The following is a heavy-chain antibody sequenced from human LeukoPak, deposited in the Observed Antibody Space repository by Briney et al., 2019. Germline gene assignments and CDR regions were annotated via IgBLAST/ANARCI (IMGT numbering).Heavy chain of an antibody. J-gene: IGHJ4*02. CDR2: ISSSSRDI. D-gene: IGHD1-26*01. Sequence: GGSLRLSCAASGFTFSSYTMNWVRQAPGKGLEWVAAISSSSRDIFYADSVKGRFSISRDNTHNSLSLRVNSLGAEDTAVYYCVREAAATLFDYWGQGTLVTVSS. V-gene: IGHV3-21*01. CDR1: GFTFSSYT. CDR3: VREAAATLFDY.